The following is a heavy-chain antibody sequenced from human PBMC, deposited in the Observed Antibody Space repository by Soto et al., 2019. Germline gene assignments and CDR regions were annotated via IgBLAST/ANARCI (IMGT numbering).Heavy chain of an antibody. Sequence: SDTLSLTCTVSGGSISSYYWSWIRQPPGKGLEWIGYIYYSGSTNYNPSLKSRVTISVDTSKNQFSLKLNSMPAADTAVYYCARHNYGSGSTYFDYWGHGTLVIVSS. J-gene: IGHJ4*01. V-gene: IGHV4-59*08. D-gene: IGHD3-10*01. CDR1: GGSISSYY. CDR2: IYYSGST. CDR3: ARHNYGSGSTYFDY.